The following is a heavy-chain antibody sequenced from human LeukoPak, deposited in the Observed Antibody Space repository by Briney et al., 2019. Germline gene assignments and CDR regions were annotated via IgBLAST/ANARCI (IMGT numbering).Heavy chain of an antibody. CDR3: ARAIVGVAPFDY. CDR1: GGSISSSSYY. J-gene: IGHJ4*02. Sequence: SETLSLTSTISGGSISSSSYYWGWVRQPPRKGLGWIGSIYYSGSTYYNPSLKSRATISVDTSKNQFSLKLSSVTAADTAVSYCARAIVGVAPFDYWGQGPLVTVSS. V-gene: IGHV4-39*07. D-gene: IGHD1-26*01. CDR2: IYYSGST.